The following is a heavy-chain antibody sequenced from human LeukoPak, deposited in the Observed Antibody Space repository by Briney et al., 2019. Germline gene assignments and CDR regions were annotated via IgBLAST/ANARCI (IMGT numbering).Heavy chain of an antibody. CDR1: GDSMSAYY. CDR2: IFSTGSA. CDR3: ARVIGSWKFDS. V-gene: IGHV4-4*08. D-gene: IGHD2-21*01. Sequence: SETLSLTCTVSGDSMSAYYWFWIRQPPGKGLEWLGHIFSTGSATYNPSLKSRVTMSVDTSKNQFFLKLSSVTAADTAVYYCARVIGSWKFDSWGQGTLVTVSS. J-gene: IGHJ4*02.